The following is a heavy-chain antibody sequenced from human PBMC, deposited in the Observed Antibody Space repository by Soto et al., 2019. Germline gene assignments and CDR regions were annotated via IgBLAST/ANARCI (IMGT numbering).Heavy chain of an antibody. CDR1: GGSIISASYS. D-gene: IGHD6-6*01. CDR3: AREDAARIERWFDA. J-gene: IGHJ5*02. V-gene: IGHV4-31*11. CDR2: IYSSGST. Sequence: QVQLQESGPRLVKPSQTLSLSCAVSGGSIISASYSWNWIRQSPGRGLEWIGHIYSSGSTYYNPSLKSRVSISVDTSNNQFSLKLTSVTAAATAVYFCAREDAARIERWFDAWGQGLLVTVSS.